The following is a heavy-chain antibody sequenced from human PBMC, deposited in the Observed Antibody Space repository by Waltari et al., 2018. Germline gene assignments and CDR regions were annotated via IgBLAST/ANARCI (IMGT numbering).Heavy chain of an antibody. V-gene: IGHV5-51*03. J-gene: IGHJ5*02. CDR3: ARGEDFWSGYYSSWFDP. CDR1: GYRFTSYW. D-gene: IGHD3-3*01. Sequence: EVQLVQSGAEVKKPGESLKISCKGSGYRFTSYWIGWVRQMPGKGLEWMGIIYPGDSDTRYSPSFQGQVTSSADKSISTAYLQWSSLKASDTAMYYCARGEDFWSGYYSSWFDPWGQGTLVTVSS. CDR2: IYPGDSDT.